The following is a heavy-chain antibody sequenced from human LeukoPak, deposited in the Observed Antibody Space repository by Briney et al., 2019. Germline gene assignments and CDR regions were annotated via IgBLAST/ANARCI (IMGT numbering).Heavy chain of an antibody. CDR1: GFTFSSYE. CDR2: IGGDGRRK. V-gene: IGHV3-7*01. Sequence: PGGSLRLSCAASGFTFSSYEMNWVRQAPGKGLEWLANIGGDGRRKFYEDSVEGRFTISRDNAESSLYLQMNNLRVEDTAVYYCARDAGWRLLDYWGRGTQVTVSS. D-gene: IGHD6-25*01. CDR3: ARDAGWRLLDY. J-gene: IGHJ4*02.